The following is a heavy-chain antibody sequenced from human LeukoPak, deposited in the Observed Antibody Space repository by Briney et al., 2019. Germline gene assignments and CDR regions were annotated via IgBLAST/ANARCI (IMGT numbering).Heavy chain of an antibody. D-gene: IGHD3-3*01. J-gene: IGHJ1*01. Sequence: APVKVYCKASGYTFTSYDINWVRPATGQGLEWMGWMNPNSGNTGYAQKFQGRVTMTRNTSISTAYMELSSLRSEDTAVYHCARGGALRFLEWSTPAMQYFQHWGQGTLVTVSS. CDR1: GYTFTSYD. V-gene: IGHV1-8*01. CDR2: MNPNSGNT. CDR3: ARGGALRFLEWSTPAMQYFQH.